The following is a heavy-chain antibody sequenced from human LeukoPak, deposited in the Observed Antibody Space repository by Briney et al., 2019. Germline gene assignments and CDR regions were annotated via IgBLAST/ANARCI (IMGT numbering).Heavy chain of an antibody. CDR1: GGSISSYY. J-gene: IGHJ3*02. D-gene: IGHD1-26*01. V-gene: IGHV4-59*12. CDR2: IYYSGST. Sequence: KPSETLSLTCTVSGGSISSYYWSWIRQPPGKGLEWIGYIYYSGSTNYNPSLKSRVTISVDTSKNHFSLRLSSVTAADTAVYYCARPPEIVGAPGAFDIWGQGTMVTVSS. CDR3: ARPPEIVGAPGAFDI.